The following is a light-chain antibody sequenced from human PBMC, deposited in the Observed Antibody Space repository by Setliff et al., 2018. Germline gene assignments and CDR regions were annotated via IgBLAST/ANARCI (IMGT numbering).Light chain of an antibody. J-gene: IGLJ1*01. CDR2: AVS. V-gene: IGLV2-14*03. CDR1: SSDVGSYDF. Sequence: QSALAQPASVSGSPGQSITISCSGTSSDVGSYDFVSWYQQHPGKVPKLIIYAVSDRPSGVSNRFSGSKSGNTASLTISGLQTEDEADYYCNAYTSGSTYVFGTGTKVTVL. CDR3: NAYTSGSTYV.